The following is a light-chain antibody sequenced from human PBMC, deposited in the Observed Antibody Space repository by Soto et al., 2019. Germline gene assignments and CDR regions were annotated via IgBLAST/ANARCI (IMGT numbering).Light chain of an antibody. J-gene: IGKJ3*01. CDR2: GVS. CDR3: QQYGSSPLT. V-gene: IGKV3-20*01. CDR1: QSVSGNY. Sequence: LTQSPCTLSLSAGDGATLSCRPSQSVSGNYFAWYQQKRGQAPRLLIYGVSSRATGVPDRFSGSGSGTDFTLTISRLEPDDFAVYYCQQYGSSPLTFGPGTKVDI.